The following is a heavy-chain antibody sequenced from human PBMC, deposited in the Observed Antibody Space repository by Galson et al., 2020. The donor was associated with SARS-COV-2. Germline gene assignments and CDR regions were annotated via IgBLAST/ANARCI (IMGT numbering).Heavy chain of an antibody. J-gene: IGHJ4*02. CDR2: IRYSGST. CDR3: ARGYYDSSGYSEPFHY. CDR1: GGSISGYY. V-gene: IGHV4-59*01. Sequence: SQTLSLTCTVSGGSISGYYWSWIRLPPGRGPEWIGYIRYSGSTNYNPSLKSRVTISVDTPKNQFSLKLTSVTAADTAVYFCARGYYDSSGYSEPFHYWGQGALVTISS. D-gene: IGHD3-22*01.